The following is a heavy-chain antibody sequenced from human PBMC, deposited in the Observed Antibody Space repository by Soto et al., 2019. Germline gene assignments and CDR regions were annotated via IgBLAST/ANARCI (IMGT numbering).Heavy chain of an antibody. Sequence: QIHLVQAGAEVRKPGASVQVSCKASGYNFSSHDIHWVRQAPGQGPEWMGWINAGNGNTRYSQKFQDRITITRDASASTAYMELSSLRSEDTAIYYCARDSFYCGGRYCYHYSFYMDVWGKGTTVTVSS. CDR3: ARDSFYCGGRYCYHYSFYMDV. J-gene: IGHJ6*03. CDR1: GYNFSSHD. CDR2: INAGNGNT. V-gene: IGHV1-3*01. D-gene: IGHD2-21*01.